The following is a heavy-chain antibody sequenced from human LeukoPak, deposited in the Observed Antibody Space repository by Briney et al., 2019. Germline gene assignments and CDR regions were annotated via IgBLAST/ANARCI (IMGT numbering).Heavy chain of an antibody. CDR1: GFTFDDYA. CDR2: ISPSSRYI. Sequence: GGSLRLSCAASGFTFDDYAMHWVRQAPGKGLEWVSLISPSSRYIYYADSVKGRFTISRDNAKNSVYLHMNSLRAEDTAVYYCAREGYCSSTSCFGHAYGLDVWGQGTTVTVSS. V-gene: IGHV3-21*01. J-gene: IGHJ6*02. CDR3: AREGYCSSTSCFGHAYGLDV. D-gene: IGHD2-2*01.